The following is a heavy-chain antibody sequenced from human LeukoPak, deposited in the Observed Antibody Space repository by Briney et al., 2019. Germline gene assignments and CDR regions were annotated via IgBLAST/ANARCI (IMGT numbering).Heavy chain of an antibody. CDR1: GDPFSSNNYY. CDR3: ARDPRGVGAASY. Sequence: PSETLSLTCTVSGDPFSSNNYYWSWIRQPPGKGLEWIGYMSYSGSTNYNPSLKSRVTISVDTSKNQFSLRLSSVTVADTAVYYCARDPRGVGAASYWGQGTLVIVSS. V-gene: IGHV4-61*01. CDR2: MSYSGST. D-gene: IGHD1-26*01. J-gene: IGHJ4*02.